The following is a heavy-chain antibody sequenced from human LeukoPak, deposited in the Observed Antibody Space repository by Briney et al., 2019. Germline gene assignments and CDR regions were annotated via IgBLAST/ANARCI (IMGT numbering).Heavy chain of an antibody. CDR3: ARDEDYGDVEYFQH. D-gene: IGHD4-17*01. J-gene: IGHJ1*01. CDR1: GYTFTGYY. V-gene: IGHV1-2*02. CDR2: INPNSGGT. Sequence: ASVKVSCKASGYTFTGYYMHWVRQAPGQGLEWMGWINPNSGGTNYAQRFQGRVTMTRDTSISTAYMELSRLRSEDTAVYYCARDEDYGDVEYFQHWGQGTLVTVSS.